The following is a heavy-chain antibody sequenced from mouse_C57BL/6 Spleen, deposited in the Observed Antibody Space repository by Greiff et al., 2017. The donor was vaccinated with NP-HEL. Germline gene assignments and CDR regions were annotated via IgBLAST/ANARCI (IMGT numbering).Heavy chain of an antibody. CDR3: LNSEGKIGFAY. V-gene: IGHV1-22*01. Sequence: EVQLQQSGPELVKPGASVKMSCKASGYTFTDYNMHWVKQSHGKSLEWIGYINPNNGGTSYNQKFKGKATLTVNKSSSTAYMELRSLTSEDSAVYYCLNSEGKIGFAYWGQGTLVTVSA. J-gene: IGHJ3*01. CDR2: INPNNGGT. D-gene: IGHD4-1*01. CDR1: GYTFTDYN.